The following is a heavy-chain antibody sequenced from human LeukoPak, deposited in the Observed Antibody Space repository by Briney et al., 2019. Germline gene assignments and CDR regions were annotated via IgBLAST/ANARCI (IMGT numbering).Heavy chain of an antibody. CDR1: GGSVSSGSYF. J-gene: IGHJ6*02. CDR2: INYSGST. Sequence: SETLSLTCTVSGGSVSSGSYFWTWIRQPPGKGLGWIGYINYSGSTNYNPSLKTRVTISIDTSKNQFSLKLSSVTAADTAVYYCARAAGSYYYGMDVWGQGTTVTVSS. D-gene: IGHD2-15*01. CDR3: ARAAGSYYYGMDV. V-gene: IGHV4-61*01.